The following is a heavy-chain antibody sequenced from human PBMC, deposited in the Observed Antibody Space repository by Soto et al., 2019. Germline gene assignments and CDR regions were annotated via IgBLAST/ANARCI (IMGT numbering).Heavy chain of an antibody. D-gene: IGHD6-13*01. CDR2: IYYSRST. J-gene: IGHJ6*02. CDR3: ASQLAAAAGPPPPYYYYGMDV. CDR1: GGSISSSSYY. V-gene: IGHV4-39*02. Sequence: SETLSLTCTVSGGSISSSSYYWGWIRQPPGKGLEWIGSIYYSRSTYYNPSLKSRVTISVDTSKNHFSLKLSSVTAADTAVYYCASQLAAAAGPPPPYYYYGMDVWGQGTTVTV.